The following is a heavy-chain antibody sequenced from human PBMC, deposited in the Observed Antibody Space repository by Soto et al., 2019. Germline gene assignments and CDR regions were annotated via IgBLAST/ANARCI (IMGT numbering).Heavy chain of an antibody. V-gene: IGHV3-33*01. J-gene: IGHJ1*01. CDR1: GFTFSSYG. CDR3: ARDHCSSTSCYLFQQ. Sequence: QVPLVESGGGVVQPGRSLRLSCAASGFTFSSYGMHWVRQAPGKGLEWVAVNRYYADSVKGRFTISRDNSKNTLYLQMNSLRAEDTAVYYCARDHCSSTSCYLFQQWGQGTLVTVSS. CDR2: NR. D-gene: IGHD2-2*01.